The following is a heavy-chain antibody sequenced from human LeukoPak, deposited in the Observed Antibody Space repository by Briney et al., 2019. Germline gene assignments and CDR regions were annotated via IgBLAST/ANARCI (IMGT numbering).Heavy chain of an antibody. Sequence: GGSLRLSCTASGFTFGDYAMSWVRQAPGKGLEWVGFIRSKAYGGTTEYAAPVKGRFTISRDDSKSIAYLQMNSLKTEDTAVYYCTRDGVFDYWGQGTLVTVSS. CDR3: TRDGVFDY. J-gene: IGHJ4*02. V-gene: IGHV3-49*04. D-gene: IGHD3-10*01. CDR1: GFTFGDYA. CDR2: IRSKAYGGTT.